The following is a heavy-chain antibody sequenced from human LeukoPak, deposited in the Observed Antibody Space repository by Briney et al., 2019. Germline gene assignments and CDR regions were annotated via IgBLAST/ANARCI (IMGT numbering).Heavy chain of an antibody. D-gene: IGHD3-22*01. V-gene: IGHV3-23*01. CDR3: AKRAYYYDSSGYPFDY. J-gene: IGHJ4*02. CDR2: ISGSGGST. CDR1: GFTFSSYW. Sequence: PGGSLRLSCAASGFTFSSYWMSWVRQAPGKGLEWVSAISGSGGSTYYADSVKGRFTISRDNPKNTLYLQMNSLRAEDTAVYYCAKRAYYYDSSGYPFDYWGQGTLVTVSS.